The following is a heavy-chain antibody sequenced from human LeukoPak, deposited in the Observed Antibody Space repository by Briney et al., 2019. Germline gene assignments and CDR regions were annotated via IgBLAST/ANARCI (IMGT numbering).Heavy chain of an antibody. CDR2: IRYDGSNK. Sequence: PGGSLRLSCAASGFTFSSYGMHWVRQAPGKGLEWVAFIRYDGSNKYYADSVKGRFTISRDNSKNTLYLQMNSLRAEDTAVYYCAKDLGQRGATNRHGTPNWFDPWGQGTLVTVSS. CDR3: AKDLGQRGATNRHGTPNWFDP. CDR1: GFTFSSYG. V-gene: IGHV3-30*02. J-gene: IGHJ5*02. D-gene: IGHD3-10*01.